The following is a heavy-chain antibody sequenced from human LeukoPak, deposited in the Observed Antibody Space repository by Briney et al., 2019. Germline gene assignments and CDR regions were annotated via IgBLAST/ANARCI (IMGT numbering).Heavy chain of an antibody. CDR1: GFTLSTSE. J-gene: IGHJ4*02. Sequence: LAGGSLRLSCAASGFTLSTSEMNWVRQAPGKGLEWVSYISSSGSTIYYADSVKGQFTISRDSAKNSLYLQMNSLRAEDTAVYYCARDPWDDVTGLPGDYWGQGTLVIVSS. V-gene: IGHV3-48*03. CDR3: ARDPWDDVTGLPGDY. CDR2: ISSSGSTI. D-gene: IGHD2-8*02.